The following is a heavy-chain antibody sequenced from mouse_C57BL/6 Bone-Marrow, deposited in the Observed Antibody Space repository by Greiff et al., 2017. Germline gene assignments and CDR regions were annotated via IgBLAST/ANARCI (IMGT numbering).Heavy chain of an antibody. CDR2: IWSGGST. CDR3: AILDY. J-gene: IGHJ2*01. Sequence: VKLVESGPGLVQPSQSLSITCTAPGFSLTSYGVHWVRQSPGKGLEWLGVIWSGGSTDYNAAFISRLSISKDNSKSQVFFKMNSLQADDTAIYYCAILDYWGQGTTLTVSS. CDR1: GFSLTSYG. V-gene: IGHV2-2*01.